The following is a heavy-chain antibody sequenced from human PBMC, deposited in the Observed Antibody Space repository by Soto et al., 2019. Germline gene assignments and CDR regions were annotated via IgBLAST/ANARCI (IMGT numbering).Heavy chain of an antibody. CDR3: ARGGSSYPPPNYDY. CDR1: GFTFTDYG. CDR2: ITPYSGAT. D-gene: IGHD1-26*01. V-gene: IGHV1-18*01. Sequence: ASVKVSCKTSGFTFTDYGISWVRQAPGQGLEWMGWITPYSGATRYAERLQGRVTLTADRSTNTVYMELRSLRSDDTGVYYCARGGSSYPPPNYDYWGQGTQVTVS. J-gene: IGHJ4*02.